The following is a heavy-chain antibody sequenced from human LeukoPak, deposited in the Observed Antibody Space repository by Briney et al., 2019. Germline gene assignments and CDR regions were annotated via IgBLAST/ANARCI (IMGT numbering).Heavy chain of an antibody. CDR1: GYTFTSYG. V-gene: IGHV1-18*04. CDR2: ISAYNGNT. D-gene: IGHD5-18*01. Sequence: ASVKVSCKASGYTFTSYGISWVRQAPGQGLEWMGWISAYNGNTNYAQKLQGRVTMTTDTSTNTAYMELRSLRSDDTAVYYCARGYVDTAMEYYFDYWGQGTLVTVSS. CDR3: ARGYVDTAMEYYFDY. J-gene: IGHJ4*02.